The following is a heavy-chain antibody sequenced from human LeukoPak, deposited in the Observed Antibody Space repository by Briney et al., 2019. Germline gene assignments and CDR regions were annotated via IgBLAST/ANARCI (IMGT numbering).Heavy chain of an antibody. CDR3: ARPFSASNWLDP. CDR2: INPNSGGT. Sequence: GASVKVSCKASGYTFTGYYMHWVRQAPGQGLERMGWINPNSGGTSYAQKFQGRVTMTRDTSISTAYMELSRLRSDDTAVYYCARPFSASNWLDPWGQGTLVTVSS. CDR1: GYTFTGYY. V-gene: IGHV1-2*02. J-gene: IGHJ5*02.